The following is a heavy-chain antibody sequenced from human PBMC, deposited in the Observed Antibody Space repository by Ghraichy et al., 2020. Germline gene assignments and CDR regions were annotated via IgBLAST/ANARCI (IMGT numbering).Heavy chain of an antibody. Sequence: SQTLSLTCTVSGGSVNSGSYYWNWIRQPPGKGLEWIGYIYYSGSTNYNPSLKSRVTMSVDTTKNQFSLRLSAVTAADTAVYSCASDRYVILPGYGYFYYGMDVWGLGTTVTVSS. J-gene: IGHJ6*02. V-gene: IGHV4-61*01. CDR3: ASDRYVILPGYGYFYYGMDV. CDR2: IYYSGST. CDR1: GGSVNSGSYY. D-gene: IGHD3-9*01.